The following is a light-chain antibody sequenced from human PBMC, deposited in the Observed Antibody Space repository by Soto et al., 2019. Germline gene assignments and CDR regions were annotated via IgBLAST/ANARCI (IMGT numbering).Light chain of an antibody. CDR3: QQSYSSPIT. V-gene: IGKV1-39*01. CDR2: AAS. CDR1: QSISGF. J-gene: IGKJ5*01. Sequence: DIQMTQSPSTLSDSVGDRVTITCRASQSISGFLTWYQQLPGKAPKPLIFAASGLQSGVPSRFSGSGSGTDFTLTISSLQPEDFATYYCQQSYSSPITFGQGTRLEIK.